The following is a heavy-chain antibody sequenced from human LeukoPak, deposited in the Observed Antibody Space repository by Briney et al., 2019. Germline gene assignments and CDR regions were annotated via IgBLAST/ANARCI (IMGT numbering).Heavy chain of an antibody. CDR2: ISLDGNNA. CDR1: GFTFDYFT. J-gene: IGHJ4*02. V-gene: IGHV3-43*01. D-gene: IGHD5-18*01. Sequence: GGSLRLSCAASGFTFDYFTMYWVRQSPGRGLEWVSLISLDGNNAYYADSVRGRFTISRDNSKNFLYLQMNSLTSEDTALYYCAKGRRRGYAYGTIDSWGQGTLVTVSS. CDR3: AKGRRRGYAYGTIDS.